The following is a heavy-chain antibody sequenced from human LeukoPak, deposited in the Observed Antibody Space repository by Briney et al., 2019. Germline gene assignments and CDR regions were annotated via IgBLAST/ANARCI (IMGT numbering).Heavy chain of an antibody. CDR2: IRGSGGST. CDR3: AKDGTWKEAPLYGMDV. D-gene: IGHD1-1*01. Sequence: GGSLRLSCAASGFTFSSYAMSWVRQAPGKGLEWVSAIRGSGGSTYYADSVKGRFTISRDYSKNTLYLQMNSLRAEDTAVYYCAKDGTWKEAPLYGMDVWGQGTTVTVSS. J-gene: IGHJ6*02. V-gene: IGHV3-23*01. CDR1: GFTFSSYA.